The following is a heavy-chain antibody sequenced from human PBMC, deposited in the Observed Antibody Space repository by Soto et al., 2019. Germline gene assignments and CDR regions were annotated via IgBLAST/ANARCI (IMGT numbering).Heavy chain of an antibody. CDR2: ISGTGGST. Sequence: GGSLRLSCAASGFTFSTYAMSWVRQAPGKGLEWVSAISGTGGSTYYADSVKGRFTISRDNSRNTLYLQMNSLRAEDTAVYYCAKNWDTTSSSSSHWGQGTLVTVSS. D-gene: IGHD6-6*01. CDR1: GFTFSTYA. J-gene: IGHJ4*02. V-gene: IGHV3-23*01. CDR3: AKNWDTTSSSSSH.